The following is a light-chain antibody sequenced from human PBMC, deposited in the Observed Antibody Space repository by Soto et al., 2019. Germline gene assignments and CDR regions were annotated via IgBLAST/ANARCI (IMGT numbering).Light chain of an antibody. CDR1: TSNIGAND. CDR2: DND. CDR3: GTWDSSLSVIL. Sequence: QSVLTQPPSVSAAPGQKVTISCSGSTSNIGANDVSWYQQLPGTAPKLLIYDNDKRPSEIPDRFSGSKSGTSATLGITGLQTGDEADYYCGTWDSSLSVILFGGGTKVTVL. J-gene: IGLJ2*01. V-gene: IGLV1-51*01.